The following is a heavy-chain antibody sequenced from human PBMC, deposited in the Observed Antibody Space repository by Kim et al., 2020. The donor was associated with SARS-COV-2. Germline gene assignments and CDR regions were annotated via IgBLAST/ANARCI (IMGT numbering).Heavy chain of an antibody. CDR1: GFTFSSYA. Sequence: GGSLRLSCAASGFTFSSYAMSWVHQAPGKGLEWVSAISGSGGSTYYADSVKGRFTISRDNSKNTLYLQMNRLRAEDTAVYYCATLPPYDYVWGSEYWGQGTLVTVSS. V-gene: IGHV3-23*01. D-gene: IGHD3-16*01. CDR3: ATLPPYDYVWGSEY. J-gene: IGHJ4*02. CDR2: ISGSGGST.